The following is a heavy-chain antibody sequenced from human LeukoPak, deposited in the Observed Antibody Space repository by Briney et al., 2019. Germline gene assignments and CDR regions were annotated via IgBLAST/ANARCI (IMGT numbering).Heavy chain of an antibody. CDR3: ATSNYWYFAL. Sequence: GGSLRLSCAASGFSVSSNSMSWVRQAPGKGLEWVSVISAGGTTSYADSVKGRFTISKDSSVYLQMTSLRPEDTAVYYCATSNYWYFALWGRGTLVSVSS. V-gene: IGHV3-66*02. D-gene: IGHD2-2*01. CDR1: GFSVSSNS. J-gene: IGHJ2*01. CDR2: ISAGGTT.